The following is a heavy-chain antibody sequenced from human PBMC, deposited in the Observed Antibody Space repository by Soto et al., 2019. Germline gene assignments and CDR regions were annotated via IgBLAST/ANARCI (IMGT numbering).Heavy chain of an antibody. CDR1: GFTFSSYA. J-gene: IGHJ4*02. CDR3: AKDRAPITMVRGVIRYYFDY. V-gene: IGHV3-23*01. D-gene: IGHD3-10*01. CDR2: ISGSGGST. Sequence: PGGSLRLSCAASGFTFSSYAMSWVRQAPGKGLEWVSAISGSGGSTYYADSVKGRFTISRDNSKNTLYLQMNSLRAEDTAVCYCAKDRAPITMVRGVIRYYFDYWGQGTLVTVSS.